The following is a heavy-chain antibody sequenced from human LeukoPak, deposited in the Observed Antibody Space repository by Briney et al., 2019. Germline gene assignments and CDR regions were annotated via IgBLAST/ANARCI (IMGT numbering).Heavy chain of an antibody. D-gene: IGHD1-1*01. V-gene: IGHV1-18*01. CDR2: IITYNGNT. CDR1: GYTFTSYG. CDR3: ARGQTGTTAFDY. Sequence: ASVKVSCKASGYTFTSYGISWVRQAPGQGLEWMGYIITYNGNTNYAQKLQGRVTMTTDTSTSTAYMELRSLRSDDTAVYYCARGQTGTTAFDYWGQGTLVIVSS. J-gene: IGHJ4*02.